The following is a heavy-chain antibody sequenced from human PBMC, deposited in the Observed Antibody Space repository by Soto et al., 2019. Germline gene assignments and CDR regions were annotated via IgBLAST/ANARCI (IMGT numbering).Heavy chain of an antibody. CDR2: INAANGNT. CDR1: GCTFSRYV. D-gene: IGHD3-10*01. V-gene: IGHV1-3*01. Sequence: ASVKVSCKGSGCTFSRYVIQWVRQAPGQRLEWMGWINAANGNTKYSEQFQGRLTITRDTSATTGYMELSSLRSEDTAVYYCARGRSSAAFYYFDSWGQGTLVTVSS. CDR3: ARGRSSAAFYYFDS. J-gene: IGHJ4*02.